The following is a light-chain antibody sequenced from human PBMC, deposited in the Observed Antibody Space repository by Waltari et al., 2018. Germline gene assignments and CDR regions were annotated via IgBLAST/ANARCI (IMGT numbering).Light chain of an antibody. CDR2: DDS. CDR3: QVWDTSSDHPYV. J-gene: IGLJ1*01. CDR1: NTGRDS. Sequence: SSVLTQPPSVSVAPGQTATITCGGPNTGRDSVHWYQQKPGQAPVLVVYDDSDRPSGIPERFSGTESGNTATLTISSVEDGDEADYYCQVWDTSSDHPYVFGTGTKVTVL. V-gene: IGLV3-21*02.